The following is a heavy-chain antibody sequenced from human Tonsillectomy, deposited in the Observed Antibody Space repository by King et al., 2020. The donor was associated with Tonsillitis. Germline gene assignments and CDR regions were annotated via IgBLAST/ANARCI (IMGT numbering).Heavy chain of an antibody. V-gene: IGHV3-11*01. CDR3: AMALSISSAYFQH. D-gene: IGHD6-6*01. CDR1: GFTFSDYY. CDR2: ISSSCSTF. J-gene: IGHJ1*01. Sequence: VQLVESGGGLVKPGGSLRLSCAASGFTFSDYYMSWIRQAPGKGLEWVSYISSSCSTFYYADSVKGRFTISRDNAKNSLYLQMNSLRAEDTAVYYCAMALSISSAYFQHWGQGTLVTVSS.